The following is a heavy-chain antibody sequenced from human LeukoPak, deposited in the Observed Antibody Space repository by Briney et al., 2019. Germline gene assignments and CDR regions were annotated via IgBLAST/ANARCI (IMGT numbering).Heavy chain of an antibody. J-gene: IGHJ4*02. Sequence: GGSLRLSCVASGFTFSSYAMSWVRQAPGKGLEWVGAISCSGGSTYYADAVKGRFTISRDNSKNTLHLQMNSLRAEDTAVYYCAKDRARGGTTDFDYWGQGTLVTVSS. V-gene: IGHV3-23*01. CDR1: GFTFSSYA. CDR3: AKDRARGGTTDFDY. CDR2: ISCSGGST. D-gene: IGHD1-7*01.